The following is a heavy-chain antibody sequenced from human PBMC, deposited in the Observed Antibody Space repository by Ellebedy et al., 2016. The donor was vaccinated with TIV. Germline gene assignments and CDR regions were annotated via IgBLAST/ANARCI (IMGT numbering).Heavy chain of an antibody. CDR2: INTDGSSS. CDR3: ARESVRYFDWDS. V-gene: IGHV3-74*01. Sequence: GESLKISCAASGFTFSRSGMHWVRQVPGTGLVWVARINTDGSSSNYADSVEGRFTISRDNAKKTLYLEMSGLRVEDTAVYYCARESVRYFDWDSWGQGTLVTV. CDR1: GFTFSRSG. D-gene: IGHD3-9*01. J-gene: IGHJ4*02.